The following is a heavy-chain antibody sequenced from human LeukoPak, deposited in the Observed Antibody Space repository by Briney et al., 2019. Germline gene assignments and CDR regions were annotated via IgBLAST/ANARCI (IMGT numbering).Heavy chain of an antibody. Sequence: SETLSLTRTVSGGSVSSGSYYWSWIRQPPGKGLEWIGYIYYSGSTNYNPSLKSRVTISVDTSKNQFSLKLSSVTAADTAVYYCARDRVTIFGVVNRDYYYGMDVWGQGTTVTVSS. J-gene: IGHJ6*02. CDR2: IYYSGST. D-gene: IGHD3-3*01. CDR3: ARDRVTIFGVVNRDYYYGMDV. V-gene: IGHV4-61*01. CDR1: GGSVSSGSYY.